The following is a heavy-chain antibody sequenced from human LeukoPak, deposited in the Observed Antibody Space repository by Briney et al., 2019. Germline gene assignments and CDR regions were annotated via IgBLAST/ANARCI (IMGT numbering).Heavy chain of an antibody. V-gene: IGHV1-69*06. J-gene: IGHJ4*02. CDR1: GYTFTSYG. CDR3: ARCSPGDSSNFYAVLQY. D-gene: IGHD3-22*01. Sequence: SVKVSCKASGYTFTSYGISWVRLTPGQGLEWLGGIIPVFDTTTYAQKFQAKVTMTADKSTNTAYLEISSLTSDDTAVYYCARCSPGDSSNFYAVLQYWGQGTQVTVST. CDR2: IIPVFDTT.